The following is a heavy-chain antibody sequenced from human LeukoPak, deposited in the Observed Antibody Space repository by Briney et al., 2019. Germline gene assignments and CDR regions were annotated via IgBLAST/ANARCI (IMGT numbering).Heavy chain of an antibody. Sequence: PSQTLSLTCTVSGGSISSYYWSWIRQPPGKGLEWIGYIYYSGSTNYNPSLKSRVTISVDTSKNQFSLKLSSVTAADTAVYYCARGAMIVVVSDWGQGTLVTVSS. CDR2: IYYSGST. D-gene: IGHD3-22*01. CDR3: ARGAMIVVVSD. V-gene: IGHV4-59*12. CDR1: GGSISSYY. J-gene: IGHJ4*02.